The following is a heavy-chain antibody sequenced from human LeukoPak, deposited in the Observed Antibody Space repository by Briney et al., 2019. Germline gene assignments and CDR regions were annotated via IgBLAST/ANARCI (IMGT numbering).Heavy chain of an antibody. J-gene: IGHJ4*02. CDR3: ARAAYSSSYAAGF. CDR2: IVPIFGTA. D-gene: IGHD6-6*01. V-gene: IGHV1-69*01. CDR1: GGTFSTYA. Sequence: SVKVSCKASGGTFSTYAISWVRQAPGQGLEWMGGIVPIFGTANYAQKFQGRVTITADESTSTAYMELSSLRSEDTAVYYCARAAYSSSYAAGFWGQGTLVTVSS.